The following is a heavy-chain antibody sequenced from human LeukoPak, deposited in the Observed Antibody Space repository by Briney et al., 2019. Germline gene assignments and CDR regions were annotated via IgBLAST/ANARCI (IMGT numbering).Heavy chain of an antibody. Sequence: GGSLRLSCAASGSTFSSYWMSWVRQAPGKGLEWVANIKQDGSEKYYVDSVKGRFTISRDNAKNSLYLQMNSLRAEDTAVYYCARVSIGGSYYLGNDAFDIWGQGTMVTVSS. CDR2: IKQDGSEK. J-gene: IGHJ3*02. D-gene: IGHD1-26*01. CDR3: ARVSIGGSYYLGNDAFDI. CDR1: GSTFSSYW. V-gene: IGHV3-7*01.